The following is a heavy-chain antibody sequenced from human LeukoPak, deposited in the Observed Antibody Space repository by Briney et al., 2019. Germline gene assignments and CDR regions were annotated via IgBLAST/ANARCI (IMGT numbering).Heavy chain of an antibody. CDR3: ARGESPVSDYYYYYMDV. CDR1: GGTFSSYA. D-gene: IGHD1-14*01. Sequence: ASVKVSYKASGGTFSSYAISWVRQAPGQGLEWMGGIIPIFGTANYAQKFQGRVTITTDESTSTAYMELSSLRSEDTAVYYCARGESPVSDYYYYYMDVWGKGTTVTVSS. CDR2: IIPIFGTA. V-gene: IGHV1-69*05. J-gene: IGHJ6*03.